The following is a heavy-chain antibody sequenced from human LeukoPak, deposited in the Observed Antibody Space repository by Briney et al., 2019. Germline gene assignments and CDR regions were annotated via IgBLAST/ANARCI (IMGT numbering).Heavy chain of an antibody. CDR2: IGTGGDT. CDR3: ARGGNYFGSGTYPFPLGI. D-gene: IGHD3-10*01. Sequence: GGSLRLSCAASGFTFSNHDMHWVRQATGKGLEWVSAIGTGGDTYYDASVKGRFTISRENARSSLYLQMNSLRVGDTAVYYCARGGNYFGSGTYPFPLGIWGQGTVVTVSS. CDR1: GFTFSNHD. V-gene: IGHV3-13*01. J-gene: IGHJ3*02.